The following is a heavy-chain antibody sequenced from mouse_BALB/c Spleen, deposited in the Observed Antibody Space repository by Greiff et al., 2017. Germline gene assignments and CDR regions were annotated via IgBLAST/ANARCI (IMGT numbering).Heavy chain of an antibody. V-gene: IGHV5-17*02. Sequence: EVKLMESGGGLVQPGGSRKLSCAASGFTFSSFGMHWVRQAPEKGLEWVAYISSGSSTIYYADTVKGRFTISRDNPKNTLFLQMTSLRSEDTAMYDCAREGNYEGAMDYWGQGTSVTVSS. J-gene: IGHJ4*01. CDR2: ISSGSSTI. D-gene: IGHD2-1*01. CDR1: GFTFSSFG. CDR3: AREGNYEGAMDY.